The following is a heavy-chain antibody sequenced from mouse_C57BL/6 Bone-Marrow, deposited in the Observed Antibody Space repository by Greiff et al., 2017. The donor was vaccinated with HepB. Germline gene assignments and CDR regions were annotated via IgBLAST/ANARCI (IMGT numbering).Heavy chain of an antibody. V-gene: IGHV5-9-1*02. J-gene: IGHJ3*01. Sequence: EVKVEESGEGLVKPGGSLKLSCAASGFTFSSYAMSWVRQTPEKRLEWVAYISSGGDYIYYADTVKGRFTISRDNARNTLYLQMSSLKSEDTAMYYCTRSLLCAWFAYWGQGTLVTVSA. CDR3: TRSLLCAWFAY. CDR1: GFTFSSYA. CDR2: ISSGGDYI. D-gene: IGHD2-10*01.